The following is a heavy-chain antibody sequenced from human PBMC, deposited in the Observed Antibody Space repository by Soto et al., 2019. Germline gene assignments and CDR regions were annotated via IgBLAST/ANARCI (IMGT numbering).Heavy chain of an antibody. J-gene: IGHJ3*01. Sequence: QVQLQESGPRLVKPSDTVSLTCTVSGGSFFGHYWSWIRLTPGRGLEWVGYIHDNGNINYNPSLKTRVTIAKDAAKIQFALEMTSVTSADTAVYYCARLWGPANWGIQAFDVWGLGTMVTVSS. CDR3: ARLWGPANWGIQAFDV. CDR1: GGSFFGHY. CDR2: IHDNGNI. V-gene: IGHV4-59*07. D-gene: IGHD7-27*01.